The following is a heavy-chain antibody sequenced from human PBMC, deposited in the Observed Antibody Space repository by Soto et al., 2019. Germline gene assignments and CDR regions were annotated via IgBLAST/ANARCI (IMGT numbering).Heavy chain of an antibody. Sequence: QVQLVQSGAEVKKPGSSVKVSCKASGGTFSSYTISWVRQAPGQGLEWMGRIIPILGIANYAQKFQGRVTITDHRSTSTAYMELSSLRSEDTAVYYCAREISAARRDGGYWGQGPLVTVSS. CDR3: AREISAARRDGGY. J-gene: IGHJ4*02. CDR1: GGTFSSYT. V-gene: IGHV1-69*08. CDR2: IIPILGIA. D-gene: IGHD3-16*01.